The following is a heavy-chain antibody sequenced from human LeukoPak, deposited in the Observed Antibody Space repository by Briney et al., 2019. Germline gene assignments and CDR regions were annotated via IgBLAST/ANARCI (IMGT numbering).Heavy chain of an antibody. J-gene: IGHJ5*02. CDR1: GFSLSTSEVG. CDR2: IFWNDDK. Sequence: SGPTLVNPTQTLTLTCTFSGFSLSTSEVGVGWIRQPPGKALEWLALIFWNDDKRYNPSLKRRLTITMGTSKNQVVLTMTNMDPVDTATYYCARTKVTPGGNWFDPWGQGALVTVSS. D-gene: IGHD4-17*01. V-gene: IGHV2-5*01. CDR3: ARTKVTPGGNWFDP.